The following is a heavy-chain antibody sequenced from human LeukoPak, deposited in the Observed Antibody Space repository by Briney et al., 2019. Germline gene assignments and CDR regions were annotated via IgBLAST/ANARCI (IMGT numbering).Heavy chain of an antibody. V-gene: IGHV1-8*01. CDR1: GYTFTSYD. Sequence: ASVKVSCKASGYTFTSYDINWVRQATGQGLEWMGWMNPNSGNTGYAQKFQGRVTMTRSTSISTAYMELSSLRSEDTAVYYCARWRGFWSGYRSLYYYYMDVWGKGTTVTVSS. CDR3: ARWRGFWSGYRSLYYYYMDV. CDR2: MNPNSGNT. D-gene: IGHD3-3*01. J-gene: IGHJ6*03.